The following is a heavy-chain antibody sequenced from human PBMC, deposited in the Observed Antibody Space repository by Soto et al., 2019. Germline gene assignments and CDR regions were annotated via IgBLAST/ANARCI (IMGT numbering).Heavy chain of an antibody. CDR1: GGTFSSYA. CDR3: AREGAYDSSGSTLDKYYYYYGMDV. V-gene: IGHV1-69*13. J-gene: IGHJ6*02. Sequence: SVKVCFKASGGTFSSYAVSLVRQAPGQGLEWMGGIIPIFGTANYAQKFQGRVTITADESTSTAYMELSSLRSEDTAVYYCAREGAYDSSGSTLDKYYYYYGMDVWGQGTTVTVSS. CDR2: IIPIFGTA. D-gene: IGHD3-22*01.